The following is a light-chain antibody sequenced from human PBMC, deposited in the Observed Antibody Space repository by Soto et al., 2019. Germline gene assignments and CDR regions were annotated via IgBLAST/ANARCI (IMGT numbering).Light chain of an antibody. Sequence: EIVLTQSPATLSLSPGERATLACRASQSVSSHLVWYQQKPGQAPRLLIYDAANRATGIPVRFSGSGSGTDFTLTISSLEPEDFAVYYCQQRSNWPLTFGGGTNVEIK. CDR2: DAA. J-gene: IGKJ4*01. V-gene: IGKV3-11*01. CDR1: QSVSSH. CDR3: QQRSNWPLT.